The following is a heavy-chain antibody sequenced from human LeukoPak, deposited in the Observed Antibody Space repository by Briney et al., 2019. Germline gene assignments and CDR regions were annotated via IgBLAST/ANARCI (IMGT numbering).Heavy chain of an antibody. CDR1: GGTFSSYA. D-gene: IGHD6-13*01. Sequence: ASVKLSCKASGGTFSSYAISWVRQAPGQGLEWMGGIIPIFGTANYAQKFQGRVTITADESTSTAYMELSSLRSEDTAVYYCARDAPSVAAAGTPNYWFDPWGQGTLVTVSS. CDR2: IIPIFGTA. CDR3: ARDAPSVAAAGTPNYWFDP. V-gene: IGHV1-69*13. J-gene: IGHJ5*02.